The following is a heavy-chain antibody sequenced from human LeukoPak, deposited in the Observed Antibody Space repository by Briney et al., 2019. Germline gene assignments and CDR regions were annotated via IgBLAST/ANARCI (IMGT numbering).Heavy chain of an antibody. Sequence: GESLKISCKGSGYSFSNYWIGWVRQVPGKGLEWVGIIYPGDSDTRYSPSFQGQVTISADKSISTAYLQWSSLKASDIAIYYCARQSAYNSGWYYFDYWGQGTLVTVSS. CDR1: GYSFSNYW. J-gene: IGHJ4*02. D-gene: IGHD6-19*01. CDR3: ARQSAYNSGWYYFDY. CDR2: IYPGDSDT. V-gene: IGHV5-51*01.